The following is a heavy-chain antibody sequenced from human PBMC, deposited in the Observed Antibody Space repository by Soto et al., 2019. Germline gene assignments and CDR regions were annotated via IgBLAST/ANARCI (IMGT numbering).Heavy chain of an antibody. Sequence: ASVKVSCKASGYTFTDYYMHWVRQAPGQGLAWMGWINPNSGGTNYAQKFQGWVTMTRDTSISTAYMELSRLTSDDTAVYYCANQRLGDASGGSHFDYWGQGTPVTVSS. CDR2: INPNSGGT. V-gene: IGHV1-2*04. CDR3: ANQRLGDASGGSHFDY. CDR1: GYTFTDYY. D-gene: IGHD2-15*01. J-gene: IGHJ4*02.